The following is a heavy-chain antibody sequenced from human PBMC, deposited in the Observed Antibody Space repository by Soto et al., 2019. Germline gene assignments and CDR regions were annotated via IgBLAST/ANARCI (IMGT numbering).Heavy chain of an antibody. CDR1: GGSISSYY. Sequence: ASETLSLTCTVSGGSISSYYWSWIRQPTGKGLEWIGYIYYSGSTNYNPSLKSRVTISVDTSKNQFSLKLSSVTAADTAVYYCARIAAAGSYYYYGMDVWGQGTTVTVSS. D-gene: IGHD6-13*01. J-gene: IGHJ6*02. CDR2: IYYSGST. V-gene: IGHV4-59*01. CDR3: ARIAAAGSYYYYGMDV.